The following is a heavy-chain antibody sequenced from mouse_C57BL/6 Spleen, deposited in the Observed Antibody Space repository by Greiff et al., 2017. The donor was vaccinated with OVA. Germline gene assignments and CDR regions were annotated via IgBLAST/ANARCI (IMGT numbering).Heavy chain of an antibody. CDR3: ARDYDYPHAMDY. V-gene: IGHV5-4*01. CDR1: GFTFSSYA. CDR2: ISDGGSYT. Sequence: EVQVVESGGGLVKPGGSLKLSCAASGFTFSSYAMSWVRQTPEKRLEWVATISDGGSYTYYPDNVKGRFTISRDNAKNNLYLQMSHLKSEDTAMYYCARDYDYPHAMDYWGQGTSVTVSS. D-gene: IGHD2-4*01. J-gene: IGHJ4*01.